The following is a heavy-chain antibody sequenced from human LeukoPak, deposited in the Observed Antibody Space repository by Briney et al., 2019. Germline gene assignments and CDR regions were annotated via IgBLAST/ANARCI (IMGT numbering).Heavy chain of an antibody. J-gene: IGHJ4*02. V-gene: IGHV3-53*01. D-gene: IGHD3-22*01. CDR3: TRSGYRHPYHFDS. CDR1: GFSVRTTY. CDR2: RYTGGGT. Sequence: PGGSLRLSCAASGFSVRTTYMSWVRQAPGKGLEWVSVRYTGGGTDHADSVKGRFTISRDNSKNTLSLQMNSLRVEDTAIYYCTRSGYRHPYHFDSWGQGTLVIVSS.